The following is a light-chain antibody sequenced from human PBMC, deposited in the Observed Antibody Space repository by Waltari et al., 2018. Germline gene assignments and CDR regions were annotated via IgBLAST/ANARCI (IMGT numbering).Light chain of an antibody. CDR1: TIGSKS. CDR3: QVWDITRDHYV. J-gene: IGLJ1*01. Sequence: SYVLTQPPSVLVAPGQTATITCGGNTIGSKSVHWYLQKPGQAPVRVVYDDSARPSGIQDRFSGSNSGNTATLTISRVEAVDEADYYCQVWDITRDHYVFGSGTQVTVL. V-gene: IGLV3-21*02. CDR2: DDS.